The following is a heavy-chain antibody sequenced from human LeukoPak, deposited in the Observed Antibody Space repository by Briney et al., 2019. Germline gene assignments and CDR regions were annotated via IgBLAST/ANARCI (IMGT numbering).Heavy chain of an antibody. CDR1: GYTFTGYY. Sequence: ASVKVSCKASGYTFTGYYMYWVRQAPGQGLEWMGWINPNSGGTNYAQKFQGRVTMTRDTSISTAYMELSRLRPDDTAVYYCARTGYSSTYRFTGDYWGQGTLVTVSS. V-gene: IGHV1-2*02. CDR3: ARTGYSSTYRFTGDY. CDR2: INPNSGGT. D-gene: IGHD6-13*01. J-gene: IGHJ4*02.